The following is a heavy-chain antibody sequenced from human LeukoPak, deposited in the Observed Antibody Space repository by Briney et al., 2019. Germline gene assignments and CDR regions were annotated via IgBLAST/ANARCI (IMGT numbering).Heavy chain of an antibody. CDR2: IYKSGAA. Sequence: SGGSLRLSCAAHGFTVSSNYMTWVRQAPGKGLEWVSGIYKSGAAYYVDSVRGRFTISRDNAKNSLYLQMNSLRAEDTAVYYCASPNVLRFLEWTTGYAFDIWGQGTMVTVSS. J-gene: IGHJ3*02. D-gene: IGHD3-3*01. CDR1: GFTVSSNY. V-gene: IGHV3-66*01. CDR3: ASPNVLRFLEWTTGYAFDI.